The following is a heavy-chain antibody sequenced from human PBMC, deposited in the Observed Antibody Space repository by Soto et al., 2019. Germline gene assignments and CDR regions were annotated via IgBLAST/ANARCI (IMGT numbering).Heavy chain of an antibody. CDR3: ASGMTPPGAPAWYYFDS. CDR2: FSLSGTT. Sequence: QVQLQESGPGLMKPSETLSLTCTVSGASITGTSYWSWIRQPAGKGLEWIGRFSLSGTTNYNTSLRSRVTMSADVSKNQFSLRLTSVTAADTALYYCASGMTPPGAPAWYYFDSWGQGTLVTVSS. D-gene: IGHD2-8*02. CDR1: GASITGTSY. V-gene: IGHV4-4*07. J-gene: IGHJ4*02.